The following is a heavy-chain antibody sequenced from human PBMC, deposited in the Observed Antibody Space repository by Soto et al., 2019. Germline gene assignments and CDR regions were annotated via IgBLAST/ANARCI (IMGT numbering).Heavy chain of an antibody. V-gene: IGHV3-30*18. J-gene: IGHJ4*02. CDR2: ISYDGSNK. CDR3: AKAPAYSGYDHFDY. Sequence: GVSLRLSCAASGFTFSSYGMHWVRQAPGKGLEWVAVISYDGSNKYYADSVKGRFTISRDNSKNTLYLQMNSLRAEDTAVYYCAKAPAYSGYDHFDYWGQGTLVTVSS. CDR1: GFTFSSYG. D-gene: IGHD5-12*01.